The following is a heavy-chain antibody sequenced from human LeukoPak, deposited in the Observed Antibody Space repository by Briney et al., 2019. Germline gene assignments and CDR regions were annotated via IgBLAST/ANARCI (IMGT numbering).Heavy chain of an antibody. Sequence: GGSLRLSCAASGFTFSGYWMSWLRQAPGKGLEWVANIKQDGGEKYYVDSVKGRFIISRDNAKNSLYLQMNSLRAEDTAVYYCARDRGFGQADVWGKGTTVTVSS. CDR3: ARDRGFGQADV. D-gene: IGHD3-10*01. CDR1: GFTFSGYW. V-gene: IGHV3-7*01. CDR2: IKQDGGEK. J-gene: IGHJ6*04.